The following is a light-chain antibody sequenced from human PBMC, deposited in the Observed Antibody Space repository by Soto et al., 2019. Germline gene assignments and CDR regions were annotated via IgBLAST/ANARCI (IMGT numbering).Light chain of an antibody. Sequence: QSVLTQPASVAGSPGQSITISCTGTSSDVDFYNFVSWYQQHPGKAPKLIIYEVSNRSSGVSSRFSGSKSGNTASLTISGLRAEDEADYYCSSSTLTPYVFGTGTKVTVL. CDR2: EVS. CDR3: SSSTLTPYV. J-gene: IGLJ1*01. CDR1: SSDVDFYNF. V-gene: IGLV2-14*01.